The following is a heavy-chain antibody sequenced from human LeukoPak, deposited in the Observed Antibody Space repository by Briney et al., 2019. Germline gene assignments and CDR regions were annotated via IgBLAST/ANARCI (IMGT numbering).Heavy chain of an antibody. Sequence: SGGSLRLSCAASGLTVSTNYMTWVRQAPGKGLEWVSIIHSDGSTYYADSVKGRFTISRDNYKNTLYFQMNSLRGEDTAMYYCARDLDYFDSSGSHRRRNYFDYWGQGTLVTVSS. V-gene: IGHV3-53*01. D-gene: IGHD3-22*01. CDR1: GLTVSTNY. CDR3: ARDLDYFDSSGSHRRRNYFDY. CDR2: IHSDGST. J-gene: IGHJ4*02.